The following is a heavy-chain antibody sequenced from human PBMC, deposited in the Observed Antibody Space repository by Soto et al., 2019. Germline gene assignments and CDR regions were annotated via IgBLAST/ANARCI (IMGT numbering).Heavy chain of an antibody. V-gene: IGHV4-34*01. Sequence: QVQLQQWGARLLKPSETLSLTCAVYGGFVTSGSYYWSWIRQPPGKGLEWIGEMSHSGGTHFNPTLKVRVTISGDTSKNQFTLKMSSVTAADTALYYCARVERGTATTVVDAFDIWGPGTMVTVSS. CDR1: GGFVTSGSYY. J-gene: IGHJ3*02. CDR2: MSHSGGT. D-gene: IGHD1-1*01. CDR3: ARVERGTATTVVDAFDI.